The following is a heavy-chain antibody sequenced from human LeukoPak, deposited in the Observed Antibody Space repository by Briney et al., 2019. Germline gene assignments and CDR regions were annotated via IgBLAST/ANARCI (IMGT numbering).Heavy chain of an antibody. J-gene: IGHJ3*02. Sequence: SQTLSLTCTVSGGSNSSGGYCWSWIRQPPGKGLEWIGDILHSGSTYYNPSLRGRFTISVDTSKNQFSLKLSSVTAADTAVYYCARVGPYCGGDCYSGPPNAFDIWGQGTMVTVST. CDR1: GGSNSSGGYC. CDR3: ARVGPYCGGDCYSGPPNAFDI. V-gene: IGHV4-30-2*01. D-gene: IGHD2-21*02. CDR2: ILHSGST.